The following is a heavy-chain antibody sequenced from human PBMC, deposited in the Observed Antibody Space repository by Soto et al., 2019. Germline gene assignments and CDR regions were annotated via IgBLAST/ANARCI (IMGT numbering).Heavy chain of an antibody. CDR1: GGSISSYY. V-gene: IGHV4-4*07. D-gene: IGHD2-15*01. Sequence: SETLSLTCTVSGGSISSYYWSWIRQPAGKGLEWIGRIYTSGSTNYNPSLKSRVTMSVDTSKNQFSLKLSSVTAADTAVYYCARDFPRLVVVVAATQPPDDAFDIWGQGTMVTVSS. CDR3: ARDFPRLVVVVAATQPPDDAFDI. CDR2: IYTSGST. J-gene: IGHJ3*02.